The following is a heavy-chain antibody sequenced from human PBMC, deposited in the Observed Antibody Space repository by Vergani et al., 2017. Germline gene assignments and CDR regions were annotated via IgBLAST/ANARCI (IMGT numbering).Heavy chain of an antibody. D-gene: IGHD2-2*01. V-gene: IGHV1-69*12. J-gene: IGHJ6*02. Sequence: QVQLVQSGAEVKKPGSSVKVSCKASGGTFSSYAISWVRQAPGQGLEWMGGIIPIFGTANYAQKFQGRVTITADESTSTAYMELSSPRSEDTAVYYCARDSRALSIVVVPAAHPMDVWGQGTTVTVSS. CDR2: IIPIFGTA. CDR1: GGTFSSYA. CDR3: ARDSRALSIVVVPAAHPMDV.